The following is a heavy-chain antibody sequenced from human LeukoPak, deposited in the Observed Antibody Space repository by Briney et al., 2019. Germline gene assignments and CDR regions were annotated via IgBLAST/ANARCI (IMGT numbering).Heavy chain of an antibody. V-gene: IGHV3-23*01. Sequence: GGSLRLSCAASGFTFSSYAMSWVRQAPGKGLKWVSTINDNGAGTYYADSVKGRFAISRDNSYNTVSLQMNSLRDEDTGVYYCAKGLRTGVGPYMGYHYYMDVWGKGATVTVSS. D-gene: IGHD3-16*01. J-gene: IGHJ6*03. CDR3: AKGLRTGVGPYMGYHYYMDV. CDR1: GFTFSSYA. CDR2: INDNGAGT.